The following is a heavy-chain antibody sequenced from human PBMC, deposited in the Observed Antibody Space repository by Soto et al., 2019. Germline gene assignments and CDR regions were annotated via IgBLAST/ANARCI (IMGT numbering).Heavy chain of an antibody. Sequence: QITLKESGPTLVKPTQTLTLTCTFSGFSLSTSGVGVGWIRQPPGKALEWLALIYWDDDKRYSPSLKSRLTINKDTSKNQVVLTMTNMDPVDTATYYCAHRGHGDYERGWSPRAEYFQHWGQGTLVTVSS. J-gene: IGHJ1*01. V-gene: IGHV2-5*02. CDR1: GFSLSTSGVG. CDR2: IYWDDDK. D-gene: IGHD4-17*01. CDR3: AHRGHGDYERGWSPRAEYFQH.